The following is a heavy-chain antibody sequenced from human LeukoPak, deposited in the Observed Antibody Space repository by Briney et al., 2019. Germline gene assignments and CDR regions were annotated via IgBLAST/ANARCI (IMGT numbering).Heavy chain of an antibody. CDR1: GFTLDTFA. V-gene: IGHV3-9*01. Sequence: GASLSLSCAASGFTLDTFAIHWVRHARGRGLEWDSRKSWNSGSIGYADSVKGRFTISRDNAKNALYLQMNSLRAEDTALYYCAKAFRAYYDGTGSSLAEGFDPWGQGTLVTVSS. D-gene: IGHD3-10*01. CDR3: AKAFRAYYDGTGSSLAEGFDP. CDR2: KSWNSGSI. J-gene: IGHJ5*02.